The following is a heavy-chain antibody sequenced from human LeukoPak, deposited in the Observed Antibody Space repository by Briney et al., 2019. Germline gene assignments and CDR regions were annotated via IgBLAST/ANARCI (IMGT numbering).Heavy chain of an antibody. D-gene: IGHD3-10*01. J-gene: IGHJ4*02. CDR1: GFTFSSYG. CDR2: IWYDGSNK. V-gene: IGHV3-33*01. Sequence: PGGSLRLSCAASGFTFSSYGMHWVRQAPGKGLEWVAVIWYDGSNKYYADSVKGRFTISRDNSKNTLYLQMNSLRAEDTAVYYCARSPRLTGAFFDYWGQGTLVTVSS. CDR3: ARSPRLTGAFFDY.